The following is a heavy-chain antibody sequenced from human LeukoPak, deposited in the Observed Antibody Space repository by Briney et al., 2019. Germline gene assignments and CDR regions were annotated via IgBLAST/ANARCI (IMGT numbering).Heavy chain of an antibody. Sequence: GGSLRLSCAASGFTFTSYAMHWVRQAPGQRLEWMGWINAGNGNTKYSQKFQGRVTITRDTSASTAYMELSSLRSEDTAVYYCARGPGQVGSTGYFDYWGQGTLVTVSS. CDR3: ARGPGQVGSTGYFDY. V-gene: IGHV1-3*01. CDR1: GFTFTSYA. CDR2: INAGNGNT. J-gene: IGHJ4*02. D-gene: IGHD1-26*01.